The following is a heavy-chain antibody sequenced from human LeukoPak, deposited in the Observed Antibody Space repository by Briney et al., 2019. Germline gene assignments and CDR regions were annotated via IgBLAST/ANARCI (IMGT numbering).Heavy chain of an antibody. D-gene: IGHD3-22*01. J-gene: IGHJ4*02. CDR3: AKDSSGYYPLLDY. Sequence: PGGSLRLSCAASGFTFSSYAMHWVRQAPGKGLEWVAVISYDGSNKYYADSVKGRFTISRDNSKNTLYLQMNSLRAEDTAVYYCAKDSSGYYPLLDYWGQGTLVTVSS. V-gene: IGHV3-30*04. CDR1: GFTFSSYA. CDR2: ISYDGSNK.